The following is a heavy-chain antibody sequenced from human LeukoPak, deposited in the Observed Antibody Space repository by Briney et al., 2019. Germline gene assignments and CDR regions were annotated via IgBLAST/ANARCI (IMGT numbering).Heavy chain of an antibody. Sequence: PGGSLRLSCAASGFTFDDYAMHWVRQAPGKGLEWVSGISWNRGSIGYADSVKGRFTISRDNAKNSLYLQMNSLRAEDTALYYCASAYYYGSSDYYYFVYWGQGTLVTVSS. D-gene: IGHD3-22*01. CDR2: ISWNRGSI. J-gene: IGHJ4*02. V-gene: IGHV3-9*01. CDR1: GFTFDDYA. CDR3: ASAYYYGSSDYYYFVY.